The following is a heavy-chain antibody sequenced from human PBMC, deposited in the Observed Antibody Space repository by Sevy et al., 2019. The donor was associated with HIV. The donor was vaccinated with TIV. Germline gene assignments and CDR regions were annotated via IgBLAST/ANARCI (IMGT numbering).Heavy chain of an antibody. Sequence: SETLSLTCTVSGGSISSSSYYWGWIRQPPGKGLEWIGSIYYSGSTYYNPSLKSRVTLSVDTSKNQFSLRLSAVTAADTAVDYCARRDPTPTGYYYYYYGMDVWGQGTTVTVSS. CDR3: ARRDPTPTGYYYYYYGMDV. J-gene: IGHJ6*02. D-gene: IGHD3-10*01. CDR2: IYYSGST. V-gene: IGHV4-39*01. CDR1: GGSISSSSYY.